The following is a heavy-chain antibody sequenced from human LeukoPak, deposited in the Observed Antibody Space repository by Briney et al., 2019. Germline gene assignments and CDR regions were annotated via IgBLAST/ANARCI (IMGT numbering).Heavy chain of an antibody. D-gene: IGHD6-13*01. CDR3: ARASRGGAAAGKYYFDY. Sequence: SETLSLTCTVSGYSISSGYYWGWIRQPPGKGLEWIGSIYHSGSTYYNPSLKSRVTISVDTSKNQFSLKLSSVTAADTAVYYCARASRGGAAAGKYYFDYWGQGTLVTVSS. CDR1: GYSISSGYY. V-gene: IGHV4-38-2*02. J-gene: IGHJ4*02. CDR2: IYHSGST.